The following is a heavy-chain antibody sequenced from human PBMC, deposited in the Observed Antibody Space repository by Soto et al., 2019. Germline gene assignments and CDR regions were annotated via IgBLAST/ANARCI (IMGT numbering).Heavy chain of an antibody. Sequence: SVKVSCKASGGTFSSYTISWVRQAPGQGLEWMGRIIPILGIANYAQKFQGRVTITADKSTSTAYMELSSLRSEDTAVYYCARDRGYSSSWYRFDYWGQGTLVTVSS. V-gene: IGHV1-69*04. D-gene: IGHD6-13*01. CDR1: GGTFSSYT. CDR3: ARDRGYSSSWYRFDY. CDR2: IIPILGIA. J-gene: IGHJ4*02.